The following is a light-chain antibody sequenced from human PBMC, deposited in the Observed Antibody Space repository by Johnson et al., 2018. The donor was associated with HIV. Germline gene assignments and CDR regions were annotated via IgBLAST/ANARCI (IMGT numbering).Light chain of an antibody. V-gene: IGLV1-51*01. CDR2: DNN. Sequence: QSVLTQPPSVSAAPGQKVTISCSGSNTNIGNDFVSWYQQLPGKAPRLLIYDNNKRPSGIPDRFSGSKSGTSATLGITGLQTGDEADYYCGGWDSSLSGYVFGTGTQVTVL. J-gene: IGLJ1*01. CDR3: GGWDSSLSGYV. CDR1: NTNIGNDF.